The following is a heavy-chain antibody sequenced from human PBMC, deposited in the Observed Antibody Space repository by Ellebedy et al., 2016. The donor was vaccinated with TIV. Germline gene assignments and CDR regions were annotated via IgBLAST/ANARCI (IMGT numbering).Heavy chain of an antibody. J-gene: IGHJ4*02. Sequence: GGSLSLSXSASGSLFRGYAMNSVRQAPGKGLEWVSFISKSGEEISYADSVKGRFTITRENANSALYLQMNGLRVEDTAVHYCARDFGDYPRTAVTYYWGPGTLVTVSS. D-gene: IGHD3-3*01. CDR2: ISKSGEEI. CDR1: GSLFRGYA. CDR3: ARDFGDYPRTAVTYY. V-gene: IGHV3-21*01.